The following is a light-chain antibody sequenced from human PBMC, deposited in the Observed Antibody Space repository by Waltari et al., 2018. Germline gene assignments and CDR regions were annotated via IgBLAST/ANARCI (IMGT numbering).Light chain of an antibody. Sequence: QSVLTQPPSVSGAPGQRVSISCTGSGSTLGAGYVVHWYQQHPGTAPKLLIYGTSTRRPGCPDRFFGSQSGTSACLAITALQAEDEAEYYGQSYDTSLSVVFGGGTKRTVL. J-gene: IGLJ2*01. CDR1: GSTLGAGYV. V-gene: IGLV1-40*01. CDR3: QSYDTSLSVV. CDR2: GTS.